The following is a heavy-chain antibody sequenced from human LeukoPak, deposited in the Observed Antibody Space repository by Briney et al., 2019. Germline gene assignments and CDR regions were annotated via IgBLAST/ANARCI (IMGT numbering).Heavy chain of an antibody. CDR3: ARESITMVRGVTVEYYYYGMDV. D-gene: IGHD3-10*01. CDR2: IYYSGST. CDR1: GGSLSSGGYY. Sequence: SETLSLTCTVSGGSLSSGGYYWSWIRQHPGKGLEWIGYIYYSGSTYYNPSLKSRVTISVDTSKNQFSLKLSSVTAADTAVYYCARESITMVRGVTVEYYYYGMDVWGQGTTVTVSS. V-gene: IGHV4-31*03. J-gene: IGHJ6*02.